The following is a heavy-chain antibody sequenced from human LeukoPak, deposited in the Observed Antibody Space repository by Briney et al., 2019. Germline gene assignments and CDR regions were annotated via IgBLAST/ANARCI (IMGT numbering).Heavy chain of an antibody. CDR3: AREFRYGDLDY. CDR2: IYSSGST. CDR1: GDSINTYY. Sequence: PSETLSLMCTVSGDSINTYYWSWMPHPAGKGREWIGRIYSSGSTNYKSSLKNRNTMSVDTSKNQFSLKLSSVTAADTAVYYCAREFRYGDLDYWGQGTLVTVSS. V-gene: IGHV4-4*07. D-gene: IGHD2-21*02. J-gene: IGHJ4*02.